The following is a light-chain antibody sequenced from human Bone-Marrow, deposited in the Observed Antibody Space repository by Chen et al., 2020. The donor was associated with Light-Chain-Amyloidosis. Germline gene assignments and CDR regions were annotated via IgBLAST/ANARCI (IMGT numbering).Light chain of an antibody. J-gene: IGLJ2*01. Sequence: HSSLTQPPSVSASPGQSITIYPSVSSSDVGGYDYVSWYQQHPGKAPKLLIYDVRIRPSGVSNRFSGSKSGNTASLAISGLLTEDEAAYYCSSYTSSSAPVVFGGGTKLTVL. CDR3: SSYTSSSAPVV. CDR2: DVR. V-gene: IGLV2-14*03. CDR1: SSDVGGYDY.